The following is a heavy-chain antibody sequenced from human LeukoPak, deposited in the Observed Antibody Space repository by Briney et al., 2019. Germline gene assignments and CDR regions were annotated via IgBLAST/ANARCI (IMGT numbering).Heavy chain of an antibody. V-gene: IGHV3-48*03. Sequence: GGSLRLSCAASGFTFSSYEMNWVRQAPGKGLEWVSYISRSDNTIYYADSVKGRFTISRDNAKNSLYLQMNSLRAEDTAVYYCARDGFGGHAFDIWGQGTMVTVSS. D-gene: IGHD3-3*01. CDR2: ISRSDNTI. J-gene: IGHJ3*02. CDR1: GFTFSSYE. CDR3: ARDGFGGHAFDI.